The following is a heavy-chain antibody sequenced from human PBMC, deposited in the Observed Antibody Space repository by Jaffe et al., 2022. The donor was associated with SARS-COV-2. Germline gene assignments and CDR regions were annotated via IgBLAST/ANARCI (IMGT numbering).Heavy chain of an antibody. CDR3: AREWVTRPQHSYYYYGMDV. Sequence: QVQLVESGGGVVQPGRSLRLSCAASGFTFSSYGMHWVRQAPGKGLEWVAVIWYDGSNKYYADSVKGRFTISRDNSKNTLYLQMNSLRAEDTAVYYCAREWVTRPQHSYYYYGMDVWGQGTTVTVSS. CDR2: IWYDGSNK. CDR1: GFTFSSYG. J-gene: IGHJ6*02. D-gene: IGHD1-1*01. V-gene: IGHV3-33*01.